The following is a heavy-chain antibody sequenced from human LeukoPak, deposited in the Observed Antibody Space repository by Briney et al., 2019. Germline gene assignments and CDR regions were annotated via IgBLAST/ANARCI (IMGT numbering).Heavy chain of an antibody. J-gene: IGHJ4*02. Sequence: GGSLRLFCAASGFTFSNYGMHWVRQAPGKGLEWVAFIRYDGSNKYYADSVKGRFTISRDNSKNTLYLQMNSLRAEDTAVYYCAKAMDTAMPTFYYWGQGTLVTVSS. D-gene: IGHD5-18*01. V-gene: IGHV3-30*02. CDR3: AKAMDTAMPTFYY. CDR1: GFTFSNYG. CDR2: IRYDGSNK.